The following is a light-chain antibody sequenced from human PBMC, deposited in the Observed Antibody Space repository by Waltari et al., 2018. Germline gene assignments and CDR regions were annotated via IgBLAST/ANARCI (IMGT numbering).Light chain of an antibody. CDR3: QQYNGYSGT. V-gene: IGKV1-5*03. CDR1: QSISSW. Sequence: IQMIHSRTALSPSVGHRDILTCRASQSISSWLAWYQQKAGKAPKLRIYKASTLQSGVPSRFSGSGSGTEFTLTISSLQPDDSATYYCQQYNGYSGTFGGGTKVEI. CDR2: KAS. J-gene: IGKJ4*01.